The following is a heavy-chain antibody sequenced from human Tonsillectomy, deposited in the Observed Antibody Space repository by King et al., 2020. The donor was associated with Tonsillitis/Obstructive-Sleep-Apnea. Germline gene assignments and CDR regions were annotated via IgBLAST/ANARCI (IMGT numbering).Heavy chain of an antibody. D-gene: IGHD2-21*01. CDR1: GFTFSNYA. V-gene: IGHV3-23*04. CDR3: AKEAGYAVIGGYYYYYMDV. Sequence: VQLVESGGGLVQPGGSLRLSCAASGFTFSNYAMSWVRQAPGKGLEWVSAISGSGVSTYYADSVKGRFTISRDNSKNTLDLQMNSLRAEDTAVYYCAKEAGYAVIGGYYYYYMDVWGKGTTVTVSS. J-gene: IGHJ6*03. CDR2: ISGSGVST.